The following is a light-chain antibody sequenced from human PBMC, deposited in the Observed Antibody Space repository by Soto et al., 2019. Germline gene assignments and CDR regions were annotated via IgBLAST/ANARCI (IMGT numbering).Light chain of an antibody. CDR2: EVS. CDR3: QQRINWPLT. CDR1: QSVTTF. J-gene: IGKJ4*01. Sequence: EIILTQSPATLSLSPGERATLSCRASQSVTTFLAWYQQIPGQSPRLLVYEVSKRATGIPARFSGSGSGTDFTLTISSLEPEDFAVYYCQQRINWPLTFGGGTKVEIK. V-gene: IGKV3-11*01.